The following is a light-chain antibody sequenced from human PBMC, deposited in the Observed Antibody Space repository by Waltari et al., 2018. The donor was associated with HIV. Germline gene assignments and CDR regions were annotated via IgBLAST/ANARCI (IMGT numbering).Light chain of an antibody. Sequence: EIVLTQTPGTLSSSPGERATLCCRASQSVRSRSLAWYQQRPGQAPRLLISGASSRATGIPDRFSGSGSGTDFSLTISRLEPEDFAVYYCQQYATSPRTFGQGTKVEIK. CDR1: QSVRSRS. CDR2: GAS. CDR3: QQYATSPRT. J-gene: IGKJ1*01. V-gene: IGKV3-20*01.